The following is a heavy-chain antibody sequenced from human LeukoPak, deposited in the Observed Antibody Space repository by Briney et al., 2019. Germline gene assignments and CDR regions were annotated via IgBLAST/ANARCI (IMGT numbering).Heavy chain of an antibody. D-gene: IGHD3-22*01. CDR1: GFTFSSYG. CDR2: IRYDGSNK. V-gene: IGHV3-30*02. Sequence: GGSLRLSCAASGFTFSSYGMHWVRQAPGKGLEWVAFIRYDGSNKYYADSVKGRFTISRDNSKNTLYLQMNSLRAEDTAVYYCAKDPKYDSSGPPNYFDYWGQGTLVTVSS. J-gene: IGHJ4*02. CDR3: AKDPKYDSSGPPNYFDY.